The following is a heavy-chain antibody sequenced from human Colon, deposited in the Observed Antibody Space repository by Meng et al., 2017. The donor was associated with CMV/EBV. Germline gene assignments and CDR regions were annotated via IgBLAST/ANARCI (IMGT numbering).Heavy chain of an antibody. CDR2: IHLNGGT. CDR1: GFAVSGDY. CDR3: TPIFEDF. Sequence: GGAGGGLVQPGGSLRLSCAASGFAVSGDYMTWVRQAPGKGLEWVSLIHLNGGTTYTDSVKGRFTISRDNAKNTVYLQMNNLRAEDTAVYYCTPIFEDFWGQGTLVTVSS. V-gene: IGHV3-66*01. J-gene: IGHJ4*02. D-gene: IGHD3-3*02.